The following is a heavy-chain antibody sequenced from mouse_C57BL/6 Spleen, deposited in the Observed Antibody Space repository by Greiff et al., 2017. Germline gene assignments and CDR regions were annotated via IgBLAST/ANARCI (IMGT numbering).Heavy chain of an antibody. CDR2: IDPENGDT. CDR1: GFNIKDDY. Sequence: EVKLMESGAELVRPGASVKLSCTASGFNIKDDYMHWVKQRPEQGLEWIGWIDPENGDTEYASKIQGKATITADTSSNTAYLQLSSLTSEDTAVYYCTTRAMDYWGQGTSVTVSS. V-gene: IGHV14-4*01. CDR3: TTRAMDY. J-gene: IGHJ4*01.